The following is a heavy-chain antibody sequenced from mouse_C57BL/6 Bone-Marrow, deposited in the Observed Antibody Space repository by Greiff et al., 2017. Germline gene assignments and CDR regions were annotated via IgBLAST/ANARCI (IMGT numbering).Heavy chain of an antibody. J-gene: IGHJ1*03. D-gene: IGHD2-3*01. CDR1: GFNIKDDY. Sequence: DVKLQESGAELVRPGASVKLSCTASGFNIKDDYMHWVKQRPEQGLEWIGWIDPENGDTEYASKFQGKATITADTSSNTAYLQLSSLTSEDTAVYYCTTDYDGYFDVWGTGTTVTVSS. CDR3: TTDYDGYFDV. CDR2: IDPENGDT. V-gene: IGHV14-4*01.